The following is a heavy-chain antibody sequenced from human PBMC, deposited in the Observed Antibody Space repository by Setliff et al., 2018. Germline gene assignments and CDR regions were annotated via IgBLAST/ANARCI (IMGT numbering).Heavy chain of an antibody. CDR3: ARAPSVELVTIRTNSWFTY. CDR2: ISVYNGDT. D-gene: IGHD5-18*01. Sequence: ASVKVSCKASGYTFRNYAFAWVRQAPGQGLEWVGWISVYNGDTSYAQKFQGRVTLTTDTSTSTAYMELRSLTSDDPAFYYCARAPSVELVTIRTNSWFTYWGQGTLVTVSS. V-gene: IGHV1-18*01. CDR1: GYTFRNYA. J-gene: IGHJ4*02.